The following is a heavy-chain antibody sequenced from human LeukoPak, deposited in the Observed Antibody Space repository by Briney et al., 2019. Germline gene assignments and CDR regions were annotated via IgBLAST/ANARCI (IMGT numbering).Heavy chain of an antibody. D-gene: IGHD3-22*01. Sequence: GASVKGSCKGSGYTLTNDGITWVRQAPGQRLEWIGWISAYNGNTNYAQKLQGRVTMTTDTSTSTAYMELRSLRSDDTAVYYCARAEWLLLLYYFDYWGQGTLVTVSS. CDR1: GYTLTNDG. CDR3: ARAEWLLLLYYFDY. V-gene: IGHV1-18*01. CDR2: ISAYNGNT. J-gene: IGHJ4*02.